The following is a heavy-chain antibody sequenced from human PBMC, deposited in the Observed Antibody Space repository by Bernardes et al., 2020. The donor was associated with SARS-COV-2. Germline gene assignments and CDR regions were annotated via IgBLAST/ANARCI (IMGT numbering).Heavy chain of an antibody. D-gene: IGHD2-15*01. J-gene: IGHJ4*02. CDR3: AKGGCSDSNCYSDY. CDR1: GFTFSTYW. V-gene: IGHV3-74*01. CDR2: IDSDGSST. Sequence: GGSLRLSCAASGFTFSTYWMHWVRQAPGRGLVWVSRIDSDGSSTIYADSVKGRFTFSRDNAKNTLYLQMNSLRAEDTAVYYCAKGGCSDSNCYSDYWGPGTLVTVSS.